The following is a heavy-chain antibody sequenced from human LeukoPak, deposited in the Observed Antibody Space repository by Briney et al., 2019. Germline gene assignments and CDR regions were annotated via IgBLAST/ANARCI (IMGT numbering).Heavy chain of an antibody. J-gene: IGHJ5*02. CDR3: ARDWEQLVLSRKVNWFDP. D-gene: IGHD6-13*01. V-gene: IGHV1-46*01. CDR2: INPSGGST. Sequence: ASVKVSCKASGYTFTSYYMHWVRQAPGQGLEWMGIINPSGGSTSYAQKFQGRVTMTRDTSISTAYMELSRLRSDDTAVYYCARDWEQLVLSRKVNWFDPWGQGTLVTVSS. CDR1: GYTFTSYY.